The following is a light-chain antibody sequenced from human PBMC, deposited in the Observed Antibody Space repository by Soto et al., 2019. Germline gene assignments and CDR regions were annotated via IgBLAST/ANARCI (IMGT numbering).Light chain of an antibody. Sequence: QSVLTQPASVSGSPGQSITISCNGTSSDVGGYNYVSWYQQHPGKAPKLMIYDVSNRPSGVSDRFSGSKSGNTASLTISGLQAEDEADYYCSSYTTSSTRVVFGGGTKLTVL. CDR1: SSDVGGYNY. J-gene: IGLJ2*01. CDR3: SSYTTSSTRVV. CDR2: DVS. V-gene: IGLV2-14*03.